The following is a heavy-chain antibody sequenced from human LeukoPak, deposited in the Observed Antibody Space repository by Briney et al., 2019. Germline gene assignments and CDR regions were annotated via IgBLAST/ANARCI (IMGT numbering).Heavy chain of an antibody. J-gene: IGHJ4*02. CDR2: IITSIGSV. V-gene: IGHV1-69*04. Sequence: GASVKVSCKASGGSFSSYAISWVRQAPGQGLEWMGRIITSIGSVNYAQKFQGRVTITADKSTSTAYMELSSLTSEDTAVYYCARVLYWGQGTLVTVSS. CDR3: ARVLY. CDR1: GGSFSSYA.